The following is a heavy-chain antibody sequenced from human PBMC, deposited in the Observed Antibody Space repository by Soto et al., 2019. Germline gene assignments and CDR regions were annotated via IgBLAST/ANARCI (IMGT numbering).Heavy chain of an antibody. V-gene: IGHV5-10-1*01. CDR1: GYSFTSYW. Sequence: GESLKISCKGSGYSFTSYWISWVRQMPGKGLEWMGRIDPSDSYTNYSPSFQGHVTISADKSISTAYLQWSSLKASDTAMYYCATRHRDYYYYGMDVWGQGTTVTVSS. J-gene: IGHJ6*02. CDR3: ATRHRDYYYYGMDV. CDR2: IDPSDSYT.